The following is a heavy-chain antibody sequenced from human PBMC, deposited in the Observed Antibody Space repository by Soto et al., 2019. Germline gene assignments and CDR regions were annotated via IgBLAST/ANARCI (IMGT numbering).Heavy chain of an antibody. Sequence: GGSLSVWYVSSGFPFVSYCMNWLRPAPGKGLEWVSVISGGGTSTYYADSVKGRFTVSRDNSKNTMYLQMNSLSAEDTGVYYCAKERFVYDFGIVPAATLIGLAGWGQGTKVTVS. CDR1: GFPFVSYC. J-gene: IGHJ6*02. D-gene: IGHD2-2*01. V-gene: IGHV3-23*01. CDR2: ISGGGTST. CDR3: AKERFVYDFGIVPAATLIGLAG.